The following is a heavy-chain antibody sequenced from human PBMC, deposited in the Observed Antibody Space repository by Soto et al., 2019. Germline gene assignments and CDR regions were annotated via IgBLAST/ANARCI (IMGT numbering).Heavy chain of an antibody. Sequence: ASVKVSCKASGYTFTGYYMHWVRQAPGQGLEWMGWINPNSGGTNYAQKFQGWVTMTRDTSISTAYMELSRLRSDDTAVYYCATSARYCSSTSCPYDAFDIWGQGTMVTVSS. V-gene: IGHV1-2*04. CDR1: GYTFTGYY. D-gene: IGHD2-2*01. CDR2: INPNSGGT. CDR3: ATSARYCSSTSCPYDAFDI. J-gene: IGHJ3*02.